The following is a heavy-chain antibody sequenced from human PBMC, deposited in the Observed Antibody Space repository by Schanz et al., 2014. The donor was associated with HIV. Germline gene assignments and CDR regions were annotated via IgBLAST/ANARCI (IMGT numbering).Heavy chain of an antibody. D-gene: IGHD3-9*01. V-gene: IGHV1-18*04. CDR1: RYSFTRYG. CDR3: AREKFSTLTGYPQNAFDI. J-gene: IGHJ3*02. Sequence: QVQLLQSGTEVKKPGASVKVSCKGSRYSFTRYGISWVRQAPGQGLEWMGWISGDNNNTKYEQKFQARVTMTTDTSTTTAYMELRSLRSDDTAVYYCAREKFSTLTGYPQNAFDIWGQGTMVTVSS. CDR2: ISGDNNNT.